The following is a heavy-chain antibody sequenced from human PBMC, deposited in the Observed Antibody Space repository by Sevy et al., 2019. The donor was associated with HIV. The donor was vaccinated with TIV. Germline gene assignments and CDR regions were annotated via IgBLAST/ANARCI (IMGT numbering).Heavy chain of an antibody. J-gene: IGHJ4*02. Sequence: APVKVSCKASGGIFKTYGFSWVRQAPGQGPEWVGGIIPILGTTNYAQKFQDRVTISADEYTKTVHMELRNLRSEDTGVYYCARGGGNGWYYFDYWGQETLVTVSS. CDR3: ARGGGNGWYYFDY. CDR1: GGIFKTYG. D-gene: IGHD6-19*01. V-gene: IGHV1-69*13. CDR2: IIPILGTT.